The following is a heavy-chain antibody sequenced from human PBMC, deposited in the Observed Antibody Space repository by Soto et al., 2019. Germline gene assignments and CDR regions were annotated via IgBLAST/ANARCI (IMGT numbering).Heavy chain of an antibody. CDR1: GGTFSSYA. V-gene: IGHV1-69*13. CDR3: ARYVDTALTRNYGLDV. D-gene: IGHD5-18*01. Sequence: SVKVSCKASGGTFSSYAISWVRQAPGQGLEWMGGIIPIFGTANYAQKFQGRVTITADESTSTAYMELSSLRSEDTAVYYCARYVDTALTRNYGLDVCGQGTTVTVSS. CDR2: IIPIFGTA. J-gene: IGHJ6*02.